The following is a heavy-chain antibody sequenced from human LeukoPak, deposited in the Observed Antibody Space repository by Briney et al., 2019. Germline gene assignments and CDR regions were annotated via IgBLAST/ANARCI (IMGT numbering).Heavy chain of an antibody. V-gene: IGHV3-23*01. D-gene: IGHD3-22*01. CDR2: ISGSGGST. J-gene: IGHJ2*01. CDR3: ARAALVGYDSSGYSPSYWYFDL. CDR1: GFTFSSYA. Sequence: GGSLRLSCAASGFTFSSYAMSWVRQAPGKGLEWVSAISGSGGSTYYADSVKGRFTISRDNSKNTLYLQMNSLRAEDTAVYYCARAALVGYDSSGYSPSYWYFDLWGRGTLVTVSS.